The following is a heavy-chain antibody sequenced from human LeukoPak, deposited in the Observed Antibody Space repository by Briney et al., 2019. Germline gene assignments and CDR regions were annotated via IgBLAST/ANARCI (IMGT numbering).Heavy chain of an antibody. CDR3: AKDDQYSSSWYPAY. V-gene: IGHV3-23*01. CDR1: GFTFSSYA. J-gene: IGHJ4*02. D-gene: IGHD6-13*01. CDR2: ISGSGGST. Sequence: GGSLRLSCAASGFTFSSYAMSWVRQAPGKGLEWVSAISGSGGSTYYADSVKGRFTISRDNSKNTPYLQMNSLRAEDTAVYYCAKDDQYSSSWYPAYWGQGTLVTVSS.